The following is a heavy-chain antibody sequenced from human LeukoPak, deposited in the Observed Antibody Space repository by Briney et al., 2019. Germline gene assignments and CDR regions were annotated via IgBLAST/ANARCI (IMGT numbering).Heavy chain of an antibody. CDR2: INHSGST. CDR1: SGSFSGYY. J-gene: IGHJ6*03. V-gene: IGHV4-34*01. CDR3: ARGPRYCTGGVCYYYYYMDV. Sequence: SETLSLTCAVYSGSFSGYYWSWIRQPPGKGLEWIGEINHSGSTNYNPSLKSRVTISVDTSKNQFSLKLSSVTAADTAVYYCARGPRYCTGGVCYYYYYMDVWGKGTTVTVSS. D-gene: IGHD2-8*02.